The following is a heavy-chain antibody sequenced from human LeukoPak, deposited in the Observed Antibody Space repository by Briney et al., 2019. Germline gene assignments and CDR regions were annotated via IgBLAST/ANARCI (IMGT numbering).Heavy chain of an antibody. D-gene: IGHD6-19*01. CDR1: GDSVSSNNTA. Sequence: SQTLSLTCAISGDSVSSNNTAWNWIRQSPSRGLEWLGRTFYRSKWYNDYAISVKSRITINPDTSKNQFSLQLNSVTPEDTAVHFCARGIAVAGTIDAWGQGTLVIVSS. CDR3: ARGIAVAGTIDA. J-gene: IGHJ5*02. CDR2: TFYRSKWYN. V-gene: IGHV6-1*01.